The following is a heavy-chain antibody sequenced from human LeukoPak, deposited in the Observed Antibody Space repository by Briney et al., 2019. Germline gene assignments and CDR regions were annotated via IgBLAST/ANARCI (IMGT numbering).Heavy chain of an antibody. V-gene: IGHV3-30*04. CDR3: ASPLGYCSNTSCSDLDFVH. D-gene: IGHD2-2*01. CDR1: TFTNCSLP. J-gene: IGHJ4*02. CDR2: ISYDGRNK. Sequence: VCFTGAGSTFTNCSLPMEWDRPAQGKGREGVADISYDGRNKYYTYSVKVRFTISRDNSKDTLYLQMNSLKAEDTAVYCCASPLGYCSNTSCSDLDFVHWGQGTLVTLCS.